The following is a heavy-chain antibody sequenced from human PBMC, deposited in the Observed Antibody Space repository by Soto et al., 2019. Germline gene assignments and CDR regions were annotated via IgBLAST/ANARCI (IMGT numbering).Heavy chain of an antibody. D-gene: IGHD2-21*02. J-gene: IGHJ4*02. CDR3: AKDLDIVVVTAPLD. CDR2: ISHDGSSK. Sequence: QVQLVEYGGGVVQPGRSLRLSCAASGFIFSSFNMHWVRQAPGKGLEWVAAISHDGSSKYYAESVKGRFTISRDNSKNTLDLQMDSLRAEDTAGYYGAKDLDIVVVTAPLDWGQGTLVTVSS. CDR1: GFIFSSFN. V-gene: IGHV3-30*18.